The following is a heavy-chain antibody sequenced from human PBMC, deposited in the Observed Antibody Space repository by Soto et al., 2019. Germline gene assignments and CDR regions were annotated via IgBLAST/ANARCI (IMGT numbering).Heavy chain of an antibody. CDR3: ARCPTPWAAAGTD. J-gene: IGHJ4*02. CDR1: GYSFTSYW. Sequence: PGESLKISCKGSGYSFTSYWIGWVRQMPGKGLEWMGIIYPGDSDTRYSPSFQGQVTISADKSISTAYLQWSGLKASDTAMYYCARCPTPWAAAGTDWGQGTLVTVSS. D-gene: IGHD6-13*01. V-gene: IGHV5-51*01. CDR2: IYPGDSDT.